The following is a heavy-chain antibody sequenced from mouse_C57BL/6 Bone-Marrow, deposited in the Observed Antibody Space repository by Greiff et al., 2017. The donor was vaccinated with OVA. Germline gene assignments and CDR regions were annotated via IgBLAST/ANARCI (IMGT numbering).Heavy chain of an antibody. CDR1: GYAFSSSW. CDR3: AREGYFDV. Sequence: QVQLKESGPELVKPGASVKISCKASGYAFSSSWMNWVKQRPGKGLEWIGRIYPGDGDTNYNGKFKGKATLTADKSYSTAYMQLSSLTSEDSAVYFCAREGYFDVWGTGTTVTVSS. V-gene: IGHV1-82*01. J-gene: IGHJ1*03. CDR2: IYPGDGDT.